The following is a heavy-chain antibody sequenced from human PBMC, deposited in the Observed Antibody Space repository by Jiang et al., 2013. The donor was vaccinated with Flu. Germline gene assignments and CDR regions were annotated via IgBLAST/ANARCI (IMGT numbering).Heavy chain of an antibody. CDR2: INPSGGST. CDR1: GYTFSTYK. D-gene: IGHD4-17*01. Sequence: PGASMKVSCKASGYTFSTYKIHWVRQAPGQGLEWMGIINPSGGSTTYAQKFQGRVTMIRDTSTSTVYMELSSLRSEDTAVYYCARDRDDYGEDSWGQGTLVIVSS. J-gene: IGHJ4*02. V-gene: IGHV1-46*01. CDR3: ARDRDDYGEDS.